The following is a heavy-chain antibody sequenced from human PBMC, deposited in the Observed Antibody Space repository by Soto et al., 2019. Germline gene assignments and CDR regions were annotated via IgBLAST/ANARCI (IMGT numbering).Heavy chain of an antibody. J-gene: IGHJ4*02. D-gene: IGHD6-6*01. V-gene: IGHV3-30*18. CDR1: GFTFSSYA. CDR3: SKALGLFEYSTLQSLFDS. Sequence: QVQLVDSGGGVVQPGRSLRLSCAASGFTFSSYAMHWVRQAPGKGLEWVGFISHDGNNKYYGDSVKGRFTISRDNSRNTLYLQMDGLSAEDTAVYYCSKALGLFEYSTLQSLFDSWGQGTLVTVSS. CDR2: ISHDGNNK.